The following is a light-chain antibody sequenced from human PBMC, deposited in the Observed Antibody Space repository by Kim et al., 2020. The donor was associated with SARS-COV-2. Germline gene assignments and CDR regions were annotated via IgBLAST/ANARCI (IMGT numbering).Light chain of an antibody. CDR1: SSNIGSNS. CDR3: ASYDGGRNFV. J-gene: IGLJ1*01. CDR2: DNS. V-gene: IGLV1-44*01. Sequence: QSVLTQPPSASGAPGQTVTISCSGSSSNIGSNSLTWYQQLPGMAPKLLIFDNSQRPSGVPGRISGSKSGTSASLAICGLQAEDEADYYCASYDGGRNFVFGTGTKVTVL.